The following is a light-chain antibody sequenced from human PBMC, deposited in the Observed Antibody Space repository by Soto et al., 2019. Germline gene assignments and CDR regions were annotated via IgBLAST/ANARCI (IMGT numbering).Light chain of an antibody. CDR3: AAWDDSLNGVV. Sequence: QSVLTQPPSASGTPGQRVTISCSGSSSNIGSHAVNWYQQLPGTAPNLLIYNTYYRPSGVPDRFSGSKSGTSASLAISGLQSEDEADYYCAAWDDSLNGVVFGGGTQLTVL. V-gene: IGLV1-44*01. CDR1: SSNIGSHA. J-gene: IGLJ2*01. CDR2: NTY.